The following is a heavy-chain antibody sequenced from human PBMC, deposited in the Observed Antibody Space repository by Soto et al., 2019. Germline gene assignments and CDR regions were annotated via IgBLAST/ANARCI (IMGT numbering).Heavy chain of an antibody. Sequence: ASVKVSCKASGYTFTSYGISWVRQAPGQGLEWMGWISAYNGNTNYAQKLQGRVTMTTDTSTSTAYMEPRSLRSDDTAVYYCARSEAYYDFWSGYYKYNWFDPWGQGTLVTVSS. J-gene: IGHJ5*02. D-gene: IGHD3-3*01. V-gene: IGHV1-18*01. CDR1: GYTFTSYG. CDR2: ISAYNGNT. CDR3: ARSEAYYDFWSGYYKYNWFDP.